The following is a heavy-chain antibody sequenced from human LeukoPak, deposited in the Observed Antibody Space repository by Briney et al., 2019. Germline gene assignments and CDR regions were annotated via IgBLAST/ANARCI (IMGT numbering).Heavy chain of an antibody. V-gene: IGHV3-53*01. CDR1: GVTVSTIY. CDR2: IYPDGKA. D-gene: IGHD6-19*01. CDR3: ATLKGWYGKWCFDY. Sequence: GGSLRLSCAASGVTVSTIYMGWVRQAPGKGLDWVSVIYPDGKAYYAESVKGRFTISRDSSDNTLFLQMNSLRAEDTAVYYCATLKGWYGKWCFDYWGQGTLVTVSS. J-gene: IGHJ4*02.